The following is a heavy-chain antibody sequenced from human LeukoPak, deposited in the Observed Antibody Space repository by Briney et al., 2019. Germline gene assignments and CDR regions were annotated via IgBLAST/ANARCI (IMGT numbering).Heavy chain of an antibody. CDR2: IKSKTDGGTT. J-gene: IGHJ5*02. V-gene: IGHV3-15*01. CDR1: GFTFSNAW. Sequence: GGSLRLSCAASGFTFSNAWMSWVRQAPGKGLEWVGRIKSKTDGGTTDYAAPVKGRFTISRDDSKNTLYLQMNSLRAEDTAVYYCAKDPVLLWFGEFNWFDPWGQGTLVTVSS. CDR3: AKDPVLLWFGEFNWFDP. D-gene: IGHD3-10*01.